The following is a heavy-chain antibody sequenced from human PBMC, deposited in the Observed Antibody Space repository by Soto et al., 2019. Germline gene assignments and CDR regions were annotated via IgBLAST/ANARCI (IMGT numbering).Heavy chain of an antibody. CDR3: KRTRRQLRGDAFDT. D-gene: IGHD2-2*01. CDR1: GDSVSTNTAA. CDR2: TYYRSKWYF. V-gene: IGHV6-1*01. J-gene: IGHJ3*02. Sequence: SQTLSLTCAISGDSVSTNTAAWNWVRQSPSRGLEWLGRTYYRSKWYFDYAVSVKSRITITPDTSKNQFSLHLDSVTPGDTAVYYCKRTRRQLRGDAFDTWGIGTMATV.